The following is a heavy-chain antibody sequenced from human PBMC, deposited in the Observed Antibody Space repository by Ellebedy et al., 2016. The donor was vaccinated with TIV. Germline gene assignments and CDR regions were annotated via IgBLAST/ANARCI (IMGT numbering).Heavy chain of an antibody. D-gene: IGHD3-10*01. V-gene: IGHV3-23*01. Sequence: GESLKISCAASGFTFSSYAMSWVRQAPGKGLEWVSAISGSGGSTYYADSVKGRFTISRDNSKNTLYLQMNSLRAEDTAVYYCARIGTRGGYWGQGTLVTVSS. CDR2: ISGSGGST. CDR1: GFTFSSYA. CDR3: ARIGTRGGY. J-gene: IGHJ4*02.